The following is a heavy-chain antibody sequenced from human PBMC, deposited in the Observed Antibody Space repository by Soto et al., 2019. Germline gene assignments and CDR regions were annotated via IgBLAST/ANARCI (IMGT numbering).Heavy chain of an antibody. CDR3: ARGDDYGDY. J-gene: IGHJ4*02. Sequence: QVQLVESGGGVVQPGRSLRLSCAASGFTFSSYGMHWVRQAPGKGLEWVAVIWYDGSNKYYADSVKGRFTISRDNSKNTLSLPMNSLRAEDTDVYYCARGDDYGDYWGQGTLVTVSS. V-gene: IGHV3-33*01. CDR1: GFTFSSYG. CDR2: IWYDGSNK.